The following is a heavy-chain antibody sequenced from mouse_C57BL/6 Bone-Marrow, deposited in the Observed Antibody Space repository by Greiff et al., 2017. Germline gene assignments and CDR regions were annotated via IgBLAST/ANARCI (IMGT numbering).Heavy chain of an antibody. D-gene: IGHD4-1*01. CDR3: ARSRTGAWFAY. CDR2: INPSTGGT. Sequence: EVQLQQSGPELVKPGASVKISCKASGYSFTGYYMNWVKQSPEKSLEWIGEINPSTGGTTYNQKFKAKATLTVDKSSSTAYMRLKSLTSEDSAVYYCARSRTGAWFAYWGQGTLVTVSA. V-gene: IGHV1-42*01. J-gene: IGHJ3*01. CDR1: GYSFTGYY.